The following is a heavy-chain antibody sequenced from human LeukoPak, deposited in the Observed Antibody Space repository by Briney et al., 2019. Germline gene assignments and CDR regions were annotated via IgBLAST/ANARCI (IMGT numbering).Heavy chain of an antibody. J-gene: IGHJ4*02. CDR3: AREYDGSYNFDY. Sequence: ASVQVSCKASGYTFTSYYMHWVRQAPGQELEWVGVTFVGGGGAIFAQRFQGRVIMTSDTSTTRVYMELGSLRSEDTAVYYCAREYDGSYNFDYWGRGTLVTVSS. D-gene: IGHD1-26*01. V-gene: IGHV1-46*01. CDR1: GYTFTSYY. CDR2: TFVGGGGA.